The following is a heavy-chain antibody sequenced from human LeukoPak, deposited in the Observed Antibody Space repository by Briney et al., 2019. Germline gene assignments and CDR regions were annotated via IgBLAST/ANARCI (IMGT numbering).Heavy chain of an antibody. CDR1: GFTVSNFW. CDR2: INSDGTST. V-gene: IGHV3-74*01. D-gene: IGHD2-21*01. Sequence: GGSLRLSCAASGFTVSNFWMHWVRQAPGQGLVWVSRINSDGTSTNYADSVKGRFTISRDNAKNTLYLQMNSLRAEDTAVYYCARDPNSGDYYFDYWGQGTLVTVSS. J-gene: IGHJ4*02. CDR3: ARDPNSGDYYFDY.